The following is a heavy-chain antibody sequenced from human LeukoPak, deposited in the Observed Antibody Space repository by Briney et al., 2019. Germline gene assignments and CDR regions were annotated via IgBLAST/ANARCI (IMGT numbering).Heavy chain of an antibody. CDR2: ISNTGAI. CDR3: ARDHNWGFDY. V-gene: IGHV3-48*04. J-gene: IGHJ4*02. CDR1: GFTLSSFS. D-gene: IGHD7-27*01. Sequence: GGSLRLSCAASGFTLSSFSMNWVRQAPGKGLEWVSYISNTGAIYYADSVKGRFTISRDNAKNSLYLQMNSLTAEDTAVYYCARDHNWGFDYWGQGTLVTVSS.